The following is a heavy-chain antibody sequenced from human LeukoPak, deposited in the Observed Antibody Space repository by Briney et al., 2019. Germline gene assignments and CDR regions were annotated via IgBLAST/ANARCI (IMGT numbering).Heavy chain of an antibody. V-gene: IGHV3-30*02. CDR3: AKEAIFDDVDTAVDFDY. D-gene: IGHD5-18*01. CDR2: IRYDGSNK. CDR1: GFTFSSYG. Sequence: GGSLRLSCAASGFTFSSYGMHWVRQAPGKGLEWVAFIRYDGSNKYYADSVKGRFTISRDNSKNTLYLQMNSLRAEDTAVYYCAKEAIFDDVDTAVDFDYWGQGTLVTVSS. J-gene: IGHJ4*02.